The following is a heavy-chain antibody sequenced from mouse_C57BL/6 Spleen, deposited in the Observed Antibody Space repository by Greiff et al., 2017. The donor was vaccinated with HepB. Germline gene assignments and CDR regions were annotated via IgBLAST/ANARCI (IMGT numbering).Heavy chain of an antibody. CDR3: ARHYRDYFDY. CDR1: GFTFSDYG. Sequence: EVQVVESGGGLVKPGGSLKLSCAASGFTFSDYGMHWVRQAPEKGLEWVAYISSGSSTIYYADTVKGRFTISRDNAKNTLFLQMTSLRSEDTAMYYCARHYRDYFDYWGQGTTLTGSS. J-gene: IGHJ2*01. D-gene: IGHD2-12*01. CDR2: ISSGSSTI. V-gene: IGHV5-17*01.